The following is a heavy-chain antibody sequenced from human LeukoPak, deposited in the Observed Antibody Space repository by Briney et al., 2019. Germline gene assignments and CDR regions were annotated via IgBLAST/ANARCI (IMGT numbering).Heavy chain of an antibody. J-gene: IGHJ4*02. V-gene: IGHV1-69*13. CDR3: ATPDYYDSSGPYEYYFDY. CDR1: GGTFSSYA. Sequence: ASVKVSCKASGGTFSSYAISWVRQAPGQGLEWMGGIIPIFGTANYAQKFQGRVTITADESTSTAYMELSSLRSEDTAVYYCATPDYYDSSGPYEYYFDYWGQGTLVTVSS. CDR2: IIPIFGTA. D-gene: IGHD3-22*01.